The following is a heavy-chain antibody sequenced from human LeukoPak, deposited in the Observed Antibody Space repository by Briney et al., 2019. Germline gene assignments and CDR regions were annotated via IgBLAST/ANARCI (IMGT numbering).Heavy chain of an antibody. CDR2: ISSSSSTI. J-gene: IGHJ3*02. D-gene: IGHD3-9*01. CDR3: AEGPYYDILTGYSSDAFHI. CDR1: GFTFSSYS. V-gene: IGHV3-48*01. Sequence: GGSLRLSCAASGFTFSSYSMNWVRQAPGKGLEWVSYISSSSSTIYYADSVKGRFTISRDNAKNSLYLQMNSLRAEDTAVYCCAEGPYYDILTGYSSDAFHIWGQGTVVTVSS.